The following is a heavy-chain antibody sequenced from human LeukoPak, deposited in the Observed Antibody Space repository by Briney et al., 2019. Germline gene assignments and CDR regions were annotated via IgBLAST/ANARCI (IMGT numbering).Heavy chain of an antibody. D-gene: IGHD6-13*01. J-gene: IGHJ6*03. CDR1: GYTFTGYY. Sequence: ASVKVSCKASGYTFTGYYMHWVRQAPGQGLEWMGWINPNSGGTNYAQKFQGRVTMTRDTSISTAYMELSRLRSDDTAVYYCARDPGSSYSSSWYDYYYMDVWGKGTTVTISS. V-gene: IGHV1-2*02. CDR2: INPNSGGT. CDR3: ARDPGSSYSSSWYDYYYMDV.